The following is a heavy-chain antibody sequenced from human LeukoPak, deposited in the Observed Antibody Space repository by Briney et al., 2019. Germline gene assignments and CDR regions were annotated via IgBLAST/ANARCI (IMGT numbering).Heavy chain of an antibody. V-gene: IGHV4-59*08. CDR1: GGSVSSYY. D-gene: IGHD6-19*01. Sequence: SETLSLTCSVSGGSVSSYYWSWIRQPPGKGLEWIGYVYYTGSTNYNPSLKSRVTMFEDKSKNQFSLKLSSLTAADTAVYYCARWYTSGWAFDFWGQGTLVTVSS. J-gene: IGHJ4*02. CDR2: VYYTGST. CDR3: ARWYTSGWAFDF.